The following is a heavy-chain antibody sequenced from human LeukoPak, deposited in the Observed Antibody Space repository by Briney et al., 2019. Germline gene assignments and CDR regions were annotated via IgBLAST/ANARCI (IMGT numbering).Heavy chain of an antibody. J-gene: IGHJ4*02. V-gene: IGHV1-2*06. Sequence: ASVKVSCKASGYTFTGYHMHWVRQAPGQGLEWMGRINPNSGGTNYAQKFQGRVTMTRDTSISTAYMELSRLRSDDTAVYYCARVSRQLVLIDYWGQGTLVTVSS. CDR2: INPNSGGT. CDR3: ARVSRQLVLIDY. D-gene: IGHD6-13*01. CDR1: GYTFTGYH.